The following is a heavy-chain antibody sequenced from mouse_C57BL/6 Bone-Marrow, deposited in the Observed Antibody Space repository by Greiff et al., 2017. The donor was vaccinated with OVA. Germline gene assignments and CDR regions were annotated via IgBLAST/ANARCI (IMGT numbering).Heavy chain of an antibody. CDR3: TDWDVAY. D-gene: IGHD4-1*01. V-gene: IGHV6-3*01. CDR1: GFTFSNYW. J-gene: IGHJ3*01. CDR2: IRLKSDNYAT. Sequence: EVQRVESGGGLVQPGGSMKLSCVASGFTFSNYWMNWVRQSPEQGLEWVAQIRLKSDNYATHYAESVKGRFTISRDDSKSSVYLQMNNLSAEDTGIYYCTDWDVAYWGQGTLVTVSA.